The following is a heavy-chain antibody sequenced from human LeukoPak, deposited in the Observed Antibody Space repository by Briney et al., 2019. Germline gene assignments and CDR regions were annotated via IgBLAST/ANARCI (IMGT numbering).Heavy chain of an antibody. V-gene: IGHV3-21*01. D-gene: IGHD3-22*01. CDR1: GFTFSSYS. CDR3: ARDVTGYYDSSGPRNY. J-gene: IGHJ4*02. CDR2: ISSSSSYI. Sequence: PGGSLRLSWAASGFTFSSYSMNWVRQAPGKGLEWVSSISSSSSYIHYADSVKGRFTISRDNAKNSLYLQMNSLRAEDTAVYYCARDVTGYYDSSGPRNYWGQGTLVTVSS.